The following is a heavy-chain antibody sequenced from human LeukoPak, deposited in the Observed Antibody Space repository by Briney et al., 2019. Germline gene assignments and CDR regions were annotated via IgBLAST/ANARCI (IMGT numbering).Heavy chain of an antibody. CDR2: IKSRSDGGTT. CDR3: ATHYYDSSGYGRHFDY. J-gene: IGHJ4*02. V-gene: IGHV3-15*01. CDR1: GFTFTNAW. D-gene: IGHD3-22*01. Sequence: GRSLRLSCAASGFTFTNAWMSWVRQAPGKGLEWVGLIKSRSDGGTTDYAAPVKGRFTISRDDSKNTLYLHMNSLKTEDTAVYYCATHYYDSSGYGRHFDYWGQGTLVTVSS.